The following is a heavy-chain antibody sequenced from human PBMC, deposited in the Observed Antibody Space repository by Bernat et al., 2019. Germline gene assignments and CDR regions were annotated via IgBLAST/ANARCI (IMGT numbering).Heavy chain of an antibody. Sequence: LYLQESGPGLVKPSETLSLTCSLSGDSITSISFHWGWIRQPPGNGVEWIGSKYHCGSTFYNPSLKRRVFISSDTSSNEFSLSLNSVTAADTDVYYRKRHSNANFATVHWFSPWGQGILVTV. J-gene: IGHJ5*02. CDR2: KYHCGST. CDR1: GDSITSISFH. V-gene: IGHV4-39*01. CDR3: KRHSNANFATVHWFSP. D-gene: IGHD4-4*01.